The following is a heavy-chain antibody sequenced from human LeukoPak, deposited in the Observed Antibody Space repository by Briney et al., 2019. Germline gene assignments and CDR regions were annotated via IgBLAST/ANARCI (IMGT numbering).Heavy chain of an antibody. CDR2: IWYDGSNK. CDR3: ARMAGYGSGSYPIDY. CDR1: GFTFSSYG. Sequence: GRSLRLSCAASGFTFSSYGMHWVRQAPGKGLEWVAVIWYDGSNKYYADSVKGRFTISRDNSKNTLYLQMNCLRAEDTAVYYCARMAGYGSGSYPIDYWGQGTLVTVSS. J-gene: IGHJ4*02. V-gene: IGHV3-33*01. D-gene: IGHD3-10*01.